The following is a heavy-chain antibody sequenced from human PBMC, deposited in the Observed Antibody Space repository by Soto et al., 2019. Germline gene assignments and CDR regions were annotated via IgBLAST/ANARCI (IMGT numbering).Heavy chain of an antibody. CDR3: ARERGCSGGSCYRLYYYYGMDV. V-gene: IGHV3-33*01. Sequence: GESLKISCAASGFTFSSYGMHWVRQAPGKGLEWVAVIWYDGSNKYYADSVKGRFTISRDNSKNTLYLQMNSLRAEDTAVYYCARERGCSGGSCYRLYYYYGMDVWGQGTTVTVSS. D-gene: IGHD2-15*01. CDR2: IWYDGSNK. CDR1: GFTFSSYG. J-gene: IGHJ6*02.